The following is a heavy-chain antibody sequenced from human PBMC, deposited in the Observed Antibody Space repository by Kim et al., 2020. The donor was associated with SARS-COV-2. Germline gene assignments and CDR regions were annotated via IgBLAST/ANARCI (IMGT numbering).Heavy chain of an antibody. V-gene: IGHV3-23*01. J-gene: IGHJ4*02. Sequence: GGSLRPSCAASGFTFSSYAISWVRQAPGKGLEWVSSISSTGAGTYYADSVKGRFTISRDNSQTTVHLQMNSLRTEDTAVYYCAESVSRYITSGVDCWGQG. CDR3: AESVSRYITSGVDC. CDR1: GFTFSSYA. CDR2: ISSTGAGT. D-gene: IGHD6-13*01.